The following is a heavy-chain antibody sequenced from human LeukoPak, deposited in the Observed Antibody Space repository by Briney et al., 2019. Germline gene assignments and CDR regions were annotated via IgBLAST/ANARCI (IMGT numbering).Heavy chain of an antibody. J-gene: IGHJ6*03. D-gene: IGHD3-3*01. CDR1: GYTFTSYD. CDR3: ARVTGYYDFWSGYYNYYYYMDV. V-gene: IGHV1-8*01. Sequence: ASVKVSCXASGYTFTSYDINWMRQATGQGLEWMGWMNPNSGNTGYAQKFQGRVTMTRNTSISTAYMELSSLRSEDTAVYYCARVTGYYDFWSGYYNYYYYMDVWGKGTTVTVSS. CDR2: MNPNSGNT.